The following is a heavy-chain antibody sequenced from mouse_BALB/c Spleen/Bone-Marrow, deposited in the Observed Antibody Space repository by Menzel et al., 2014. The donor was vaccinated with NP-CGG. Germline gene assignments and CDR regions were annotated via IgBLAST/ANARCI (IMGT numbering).Heavy chain of an antibody. CDR3: ARELGLRFAY. Sequence: VQLVESGAELMKPGASVKISCKATGYTFSSYWIEWLKQRPGRGLEWIGEILPGSGNTNYNEKFKGRVTFTADSSSNTAYMQLSSLTSEDSAVYYCARELGLRFAYWGQGTLVTVSA. CDR1: GYTFSSYW. V-gene: IGHV1-9*01. CDR2: ILPGSGNT. D-gene: IGHD3-1*01. J-gene: IGHJ3*01.